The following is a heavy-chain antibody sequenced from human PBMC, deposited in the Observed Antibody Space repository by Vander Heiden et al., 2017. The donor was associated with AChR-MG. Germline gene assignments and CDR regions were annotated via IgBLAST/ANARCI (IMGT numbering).Heavy chain of an antibody. J-gene: IGHJ4*02. CDR2: IKLDGSEE. CDR1: GWRFSSYW. V-gene: IGHV3-7*03. CDR3: ARVVLGASYLDS. D-gene: IGHD1-26*01. Sequence: EVQLVQSGRGLVQPGGSLRLSCGASGWRFSSYWMSWVRQTPGKGLEWVANIKLDGSEEHYVDSVKGRFTISRDNARNSLYLQMISLRVEDTAVYYCARVVLGASYLDSWGQGTLVTVSS.